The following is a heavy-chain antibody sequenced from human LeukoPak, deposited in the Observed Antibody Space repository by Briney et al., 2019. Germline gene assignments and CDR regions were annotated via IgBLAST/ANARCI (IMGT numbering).Heavy chain of an antibody. CDR3: ARGGIVVVVAATNFDY. V-gene: IGHV1-2*02. J-gene: IGHJ4*02. CDR2: INPNSGGT. Sequence: GASVKVSCKASGYTFTGYYMHWVRQAPGQGLEWMGWINPNSGGTNYAQKFQGRVTMTRDTSISTAYMELSRLRSDDTAVYYCARGGIVVVVAATNFDYWGRGTLVTVSS. CDR1: GYTFTGYY. D-gene: IGHD2-15*01.